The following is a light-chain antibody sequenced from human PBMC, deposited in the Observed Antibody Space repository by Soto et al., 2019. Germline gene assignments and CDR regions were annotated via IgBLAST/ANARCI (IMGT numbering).Light chain of an antibody. CDR3: QQYGSSPLT. CDR2: GSS. CDR1: QSVSSNY. Sequence: EIVLTQSPGTLSLSPGERATLSCRSSQSVSSNYLAWYQQKPGQAPRLLIYGSSNRATGVPVRFSGSGSGTDFTLTISRLEPEDFAVYYCQQYGSSPLTFGGGTKVDIK. J-gene: IGKJ4*01. V-gene: IGKV3-20*01.